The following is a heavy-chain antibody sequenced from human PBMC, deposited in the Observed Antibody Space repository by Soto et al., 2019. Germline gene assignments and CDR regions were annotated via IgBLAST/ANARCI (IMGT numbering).Heavy chain of an antibody. CDR3: SLNMGGGFRGGVGATDFDY. V-gene: IGHV2-5*02. Sequence: SGPTLVNPTQTLTLTCTFSGFSLSTSGVGVGWIRQPPGKALEWLALIYWDDDKRYSPSLKSRLTITKDTSKNQVVLTMTNMDPVDTATYYCSLNMGGGFRGGVGATDFDYWGQGTLVTAPQ. CDR1: GFSLSTSGVG. D-gene: IGHD1-26*01. J-gene: IGHJ4*02. CDR2: IYWDDDK.